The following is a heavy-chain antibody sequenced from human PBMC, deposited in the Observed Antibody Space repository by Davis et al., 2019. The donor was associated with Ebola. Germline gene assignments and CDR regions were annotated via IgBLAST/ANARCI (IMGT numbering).Heavy chain of an antibody. CDR1: GFTFSNYN. J-gene: IGHJ4*02. D-gene: IGHD1-26*01. CDR2: ISSSSSSI. CDR3: GRDGVYSGNYWGGEYYFDY. V-gene: IGHV3-48*02. Sequence: GSLRLSCAASGFTFSNYNMNWVRQAPGKGLEWVSYISSSSSSIYYADSVKGRFTISRDNAKNSLYLQMDSLRDEETAVYYCGRDGVYSGNYWGGEYYFDYWGQGTLVTVSS.